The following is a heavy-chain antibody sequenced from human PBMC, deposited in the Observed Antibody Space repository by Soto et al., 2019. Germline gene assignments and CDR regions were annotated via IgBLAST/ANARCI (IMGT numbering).Heavy chain of an antibody. V-gene: IGHV3-33*01. D-gene: IGHD6-13*01. CDR3: ARSLQVSSWYCAFDI. CDR2: IWYDGSNK. CDR1: GFTFSSYG. J-gene: IGHJ3*02. Sequence: GGSLRLSCAASGFTFSSYGMHWVRQAPGKGLEWVAVIWYDGSNKYYADSVKGRFTISRDNSKNTLYLQMNSLRAEDTAVYYCARSLQVSSWYCAFDIWGQGTMVTVSS.